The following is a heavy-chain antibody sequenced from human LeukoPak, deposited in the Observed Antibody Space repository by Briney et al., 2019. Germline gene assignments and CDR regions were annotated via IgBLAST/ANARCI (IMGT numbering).Heavy chain of an antibody. CDR2: IYYSGST. Sequence: PSETLSLTCTVSGGSISSGGYYWSWIRQHPGKGLEWIGYIYYSGSTYYNPSLKSRVTISVDTSKNQFSLKLSSVTAADTAVYYCARVGPLGFGNYYYMDVWGKGTTVTVSS. V-gene: IGHV4-31*03. CDR3: ARVGPLGFGNYYYMDV. D-gene: IGHD3-10*01. J-gene: IGHJ6*03. CDR1: GGSISSGGYY.